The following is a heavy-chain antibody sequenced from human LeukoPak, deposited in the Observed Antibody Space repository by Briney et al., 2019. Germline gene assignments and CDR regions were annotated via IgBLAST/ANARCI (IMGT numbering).Heavy chain of an antibody. Sequence: GGSLRLSCVASGFSFGNYAMSWVRQAPAKGLQWVSQISGTGGATWYAGFARDRFTISRDNSKKTLYLQMSGLRVEDTAMYYCVKDPRDTYGTNWFVSWGQGTLLIVSS. J-gene: IGHJ5*01. CDR2: ISGTGGAT. CDR1: GFSFGNYA. CDR3: VKDPRDTYGTNWFVS. V-gene: IGHV3-23*01. D-gene: IGHD2-21*01.